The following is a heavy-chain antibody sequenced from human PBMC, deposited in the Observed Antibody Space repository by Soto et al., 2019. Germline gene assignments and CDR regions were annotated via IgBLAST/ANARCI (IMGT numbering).Heavy chain of an antibody. Sequence: SETLSLTCAVYGGSFIGYYWSWIRQPPGKGLEWIGEINHSGSTNYNPSLKSRVTISVDTSKNQFSLKLSSVTAADTAVYYCASRGAGTTGWFDPWGQGTLVTVSS. CDR1: GGSFIGYY. J-gene: IGHJ5*02. CDR3: ASRGAGTTGWFDP. CDR2: INHSGST. V-gene: IGHV4-34*01. D-gene: IGHD1-1*01.